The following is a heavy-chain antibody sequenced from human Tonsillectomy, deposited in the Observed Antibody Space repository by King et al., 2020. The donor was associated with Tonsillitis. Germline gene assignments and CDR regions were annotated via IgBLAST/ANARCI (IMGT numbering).Heavy chain of an antibody. Sequence: QLQESGPGLVKPSETLSLTCTVSGGSISSSSYYWGWIRQPPGKGLEWIGNFYYSGSTYYNPSLKSRVTISVDTSKNQFSLKLSSVTAADTAVYYCATPGHDILTGYYKNFYYAMDVWGQGTTVTVSS. J-gene: IGHJ6*02. V-gene: IGHV4-39*07. CDR1: GGSISSSSYY. CDR3: ATPGHDILTGYYKNFYYAMDV. D-gene: IGHD3-9*01. CDR2: FYYSGST.